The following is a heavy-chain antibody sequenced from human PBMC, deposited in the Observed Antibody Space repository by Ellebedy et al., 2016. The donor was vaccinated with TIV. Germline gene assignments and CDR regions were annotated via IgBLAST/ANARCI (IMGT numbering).Heavy chain of an antibody. D-gene: IGHD6-19*01. CDR1: GYTFSSYG. CDR3: ARDQGAQSSGWFGVLDY. V-gene: IGHV1-18*01. J-gene: IGHJ4*02. CDR2: ISAYNGNT. Sequence: AASVKVSCKASGYTFSSYGISWVRQAPGQGLEWMGWISAYNGNTNYAQKLQGRVTMSTDTSTRTAYMELRSLRSGDTALYYCARDQGAQSSGWFGVLDYWGQGSLVTVSS.